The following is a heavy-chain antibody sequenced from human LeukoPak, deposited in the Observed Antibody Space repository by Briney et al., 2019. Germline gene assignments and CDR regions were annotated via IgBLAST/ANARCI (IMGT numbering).Heavy chain of an antibody. CDR2: IYSGGGT. D-gene: IGHD3-10*01. CDR1: GFTASSKY. Sequence: PGGSLRLSCAASGFTASSKYMNWGRQAPGEGLGWVSVIYSGGGTYYADSVKGRFTISRDNSKNRLYLQMDSLRAEDTAVYYCARTAGDDAFDIWGQGTMVTVSS. CDR3: ARTAGDDAFDI. V-gene: IGHV3-53*01. J-gene: IGHJ3*02.